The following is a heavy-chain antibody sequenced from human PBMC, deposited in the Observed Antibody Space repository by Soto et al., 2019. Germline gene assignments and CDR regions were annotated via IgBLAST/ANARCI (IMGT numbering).Heavy chain of an antibody. CDR1: GYTFTGYG. J-gene: IGHJ6*02. CDR3: ARDWYSSSSYYYYYGMDV. CDR2: ISAYNGNT. D-gene: IGHD6-6*01. V-gene: IGHV1-18*04. Sequence: ASVKVSCKASGYTFTGYGISWVRQAPGQGLEWMGWISAYNGNTNYAQKLQGRVTMTTDTSTSTAYMELRSLRSDDTAVYYCARDWYSSSSYYYYYGMDVWGQGTTVTVSS.